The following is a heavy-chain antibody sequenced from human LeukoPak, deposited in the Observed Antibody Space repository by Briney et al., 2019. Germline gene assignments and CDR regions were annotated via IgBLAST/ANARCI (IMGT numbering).Heavy chain of an antibody. D-gene: IGHD2-15*01. CDR1: GFTFSSYG. CDR2: ISYDGSNK. CDR3: ALDYCSGGSCYTPSN. Sequence: GGSLRLSCAASGFTFSSYGMHWVRQAPGKGLEWVAVISYDGSNKYYADSVKGRFTLSRDNSKNTLYLQMNSLRAEDTAVYYCALDYCSGGSCYTPSNWGQGTLVTVSS. V-gene: IGHV3-30*03. J-gene: IGHJ4*02.